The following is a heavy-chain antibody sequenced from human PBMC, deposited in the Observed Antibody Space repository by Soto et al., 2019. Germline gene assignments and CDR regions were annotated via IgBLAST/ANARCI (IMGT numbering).Heavy chain of an antibody. D-gene: IGHD1-26*01. J-gene: IGHJ4*02. CDR2: IKPDGSDK. CDR1: GFSFSTYW. Sequence: PGGSLRLSCAASGFSFSTYWMSWVRQAPGKGLEWVATIKPDGSDKYYVDSVKGRFTISRDNAKKSLLLQMNSLTAEDTVVYYCASGGWETPIWGQGTLVTVSS. V-gene: IGHV3-7*03. CDR3: ASGGWETPI.